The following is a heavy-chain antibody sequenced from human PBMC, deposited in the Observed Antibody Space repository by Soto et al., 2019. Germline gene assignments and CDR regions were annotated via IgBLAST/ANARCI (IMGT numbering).Heavy chain of an antibody. J-gene: IGHJ4*02. Sequence: QVQLVESGGGVVQPGRSLRLSCAASGFTFSSYGMHWVRQAPGKGLEWVALISYDGSSKFYADSVKGRFTISRDNSENTLYLEMNSLRAEDTAVYHCAKDPGQWEPLGYFDYWGQGTLVTVSS. CDR3: AKDPGQWEPLGYFDY. CDR1: GFTFSSYG. D-gene: IGHD1-26*01. CDR2: ISYDGSSK. V-gene: IGHV3-30*18.